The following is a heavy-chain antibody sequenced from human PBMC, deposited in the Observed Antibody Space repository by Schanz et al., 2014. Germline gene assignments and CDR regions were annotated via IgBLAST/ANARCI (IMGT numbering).Heavy chain of an antibody. CDR1: AFIFRSYS. D-gene: IGHD6-19*01. CDR2: ISRSSSTI. CDR3: ARDLMSSGWDW. V-gene: IGHV3-48*01. J-gene: IGHJ4*02. Sequence: EVQLVESGGGLVQPGGSLRLSCAASAFIFRSYSMHWVRQAPGKGLEWVSYISRSSSTIYYADSVRGRFTISRDNAKNSLYLQMNNLRVEDAAVYYCARDLMSSGWDWWGQGTLVTVSS.